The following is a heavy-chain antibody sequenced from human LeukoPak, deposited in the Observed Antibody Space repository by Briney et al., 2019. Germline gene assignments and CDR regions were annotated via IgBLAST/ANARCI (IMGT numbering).Heavy chain of an antibody. D-gene: IGHD3-10*01. CDR3: AKGGRVGGGITMIRGVRNFYYYMDV. Sequence: GGSLRLSCAASGFTFSSYWMSWVRQAPGKGLEWVANIKQDGSEKYYVDSVKGRFTISRDNAKSSLYLQMNSLRVEDTAVYYCAKGGRVGGGITMIRGVRNFYYYMDVWGKGTTVIISS. CDR1: GFTFSSYW. J-gene: IGHJ6*03. CDR2: IKQDGSEK. V-gene: IGHV3-7*01.